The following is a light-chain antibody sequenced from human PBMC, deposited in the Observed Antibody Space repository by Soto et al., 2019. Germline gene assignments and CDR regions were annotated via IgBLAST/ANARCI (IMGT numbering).Light chain of an antibody. CDR3: SSYTSSSTLLV. CDR2: EVS. J-gene: IGLJ2*01. CDR1: SSDVGGYNF. Sequence: QSALTQPASVSGSPGQSITISCRGTSSDVGGYNFVSWYQHHPGKAPKLMIYEVSNRPSGVSNRFSGSKSGNTASLTISGLQAEDEADYYCSSYTSSSTLLVFGGGTKLTVL. V-gene: IGLV2-14*01.